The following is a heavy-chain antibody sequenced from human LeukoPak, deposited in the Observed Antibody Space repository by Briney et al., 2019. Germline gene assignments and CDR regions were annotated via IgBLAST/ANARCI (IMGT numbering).Heavy chain of an antibody. Sequence: GGSLRLSCAASGFTFSDYYMSWIRQAPGKGLEWVSYISSSGSTIYYADSVKGRLTISRDNAKNSLYLQMNSLRAEDTAVYYCARYPSFGELFYYYYGMDVWGQGTTVTVSS. CDR1: GFTFSDYY. V-gene: IGHV3-11*01. D-gene: IGHD3-10*01. J-gene: IGHJ6*02. CDR3: ARYPSFGELFYYYYGMDV. CDR2: ISSSGSTI.